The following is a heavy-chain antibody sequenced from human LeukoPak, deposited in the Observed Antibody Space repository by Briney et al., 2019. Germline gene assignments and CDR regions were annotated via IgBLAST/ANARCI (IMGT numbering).Heavy chain of an antibody. V-gene: IGHV3-30*01. J-gene: IGHJ6*03. CDR3: ARGQDGDFYYYYYMDV. CDR2: ISYDGSNK. D-gene: IGHD4-17*01. Sequence: GGSLRLSCAASGFTFSSYAMHWVRQAPGKGLEWVAVISYDGSNKYYADSVKGRFTISRDNSKNTLYLQMNSLRAEDTAVYYYARGQDGDFYYYYYMDVWGKGTTVTASS. CDR1: GFTFSSYA.